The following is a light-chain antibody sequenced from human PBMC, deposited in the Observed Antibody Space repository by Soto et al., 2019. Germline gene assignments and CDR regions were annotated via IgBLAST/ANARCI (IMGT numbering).Light chain of an antibody. CDR3: SAYTSSSTPYV. CDR1: SNDVGGYNY. J-gene: IGLJ1*01. CDR2: DVR. Sequence: HSALTQPASVSGSPGQSITISCTGTSNDVGGYNYVSWYQQHPDTAPKLIIYDVRYRPSGVSNRFSGSKSGNTASLTISGLQAEDEADYYCSAYTSSSTPYVFGSGTKVTVL. V-gene: IGLV2-14*03.